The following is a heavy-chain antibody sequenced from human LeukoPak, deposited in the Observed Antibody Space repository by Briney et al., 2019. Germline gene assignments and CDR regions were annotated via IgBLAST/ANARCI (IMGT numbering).Heavy chain of an antibody. V-gene: IGHV3-48*01. CDR3: AWPTIAAAGNFEH. CDR2: ISSSSSTI. CDR1: GFTFSSYS. Sequence: GGSLRLSCAASGFTFSSYSMNWVRQAPGKGLEWVSYISSSSSTIYYADSVKGRFTISRDNAKNSLYLQVNSLRAEDTAVYYCAWPTIAAAGNFEHWGQGTLVTVSS. D-gene: IGHD6-13*01. J-gene: IGHJ4*02.